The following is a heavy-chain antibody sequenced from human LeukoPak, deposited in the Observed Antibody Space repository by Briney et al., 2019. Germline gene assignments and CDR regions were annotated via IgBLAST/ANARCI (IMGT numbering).Heavy chain of an antibody. CDR2: INHSGST. Sequence: PSETLSLTCAVYGGSFSGYYWSWIRQPPGKGLEWIAEINHSGSTNYNPSLKSRVTISVDTSKNQFSLKLSSVTAADTAVYYCARGVAGDIVVVPAAIGAGPLDYWGQGTLVTVSS. V-gene: IGHV4-34*01. CDR3: ARGVAGDIVVVPAAIGAGPLDY. D-gene: IGHD2-2*01. J-gene: IGHJ4*02. CDR1: GGSFSGYY.